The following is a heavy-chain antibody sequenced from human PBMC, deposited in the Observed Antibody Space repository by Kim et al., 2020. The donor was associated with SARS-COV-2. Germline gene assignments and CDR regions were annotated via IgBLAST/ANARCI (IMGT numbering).Heavy chain of an antibody. CDR1: DGSFSGYY. V-gene: IGHV4-34*01. CDR3: ARGGPVYSSSWYWFDP. Sequence: SETLSLTCAVYDGSFSGYYWSWIRQPPGKGLEWIGEVNHSGSTNYNPSLKSRVTISVDTSKNQFSLKLSSVTAADTAVYYCARGGPVYSSSWYWFDPWGQGTLVTVSS. D-gene: IGHD6-13*01. J-gene: IGHJ5*02. CDR2: VNHSGST.